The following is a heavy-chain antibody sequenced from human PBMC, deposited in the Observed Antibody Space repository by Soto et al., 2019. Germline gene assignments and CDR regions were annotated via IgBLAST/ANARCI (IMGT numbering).Heavy chain of an antibody. CDR1: GGSISSSSYY. CDR3: ARQWGDIVLVPAARLYGTDV. J-gene: IGHJ6*02. D-gene: IGHD2-2*01. Sequence: SETLSLTCTVSGGSISSSSYYWGWLRQPPGKGLEWIGSIYYSGSTYYNPSLKSRVTISVDTSKNQFSLKLSPVTAADTAVYYCARQWGDIVLVPAARLYGTDVWGQGTTVTVSS. CDR2: IYYSGST. V-gene: IGHV4-39*01.